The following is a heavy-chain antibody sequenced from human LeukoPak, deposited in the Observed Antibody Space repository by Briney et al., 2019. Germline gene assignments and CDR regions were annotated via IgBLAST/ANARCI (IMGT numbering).Heavy chain of an antibody. D-gene: IGHD2-21*02. Sequence: GGSLRLSRAASGFNFANHAMSWVRQTPGKGLEWVSAISGGGDITYYADSVTGRFTISRDNSKDALFLQMHSLRPGDTAVYYCVREDTPATANYWGQGTLVTISS. CDR3: VREDTPATANY. CDR2: ISGGGDIT. CDR1: GFNFANHA. V-gene: IGHV3-23*01. J-gene: IGHJ4*02.